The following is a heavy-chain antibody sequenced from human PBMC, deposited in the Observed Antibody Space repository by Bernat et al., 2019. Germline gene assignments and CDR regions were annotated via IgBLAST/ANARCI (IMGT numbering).Heavy chain of an antibody. Sequence: EVQLVESGGGLVQLGGSLRLSRAASGFFFSTYSMIWVRQAPGKGLEWVSYISISSSSLYAADSMKGRYTISRDNATSSLYLQMNSLGDDDAAVYYCAHQKYMDVWGKGTTVTVSS. J-gene: IGHJ6*03. CDR3: AHQKYMDV. V-gene: IGHV3-48*02. CDR2: ISISSSSL. CDR1: GFFFSTYS.